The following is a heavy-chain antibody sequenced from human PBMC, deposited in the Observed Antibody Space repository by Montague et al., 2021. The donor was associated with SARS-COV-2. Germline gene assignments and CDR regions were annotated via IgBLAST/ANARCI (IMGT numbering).Heavy chain of an antibody. V-gene: IGHV3-23*03. Sequence: SLRLSCAASGFTFSKFAMSWVRQAPGKGLEWVAVIENEYRTIWHADSVKGRFTISRDDPKNTLYLQMASLRVEDTAVYFCAREFPGDYGYYYYYSMDVWGKGTTVTVSS. CDR3: AREFPGDYGYYYYYSMDV. CDR2: IENEYRTI. D-gene: IGHD4/OR15-4a*01. CDR1: GFTFSKFA. J-gene: IGHJ6*03.